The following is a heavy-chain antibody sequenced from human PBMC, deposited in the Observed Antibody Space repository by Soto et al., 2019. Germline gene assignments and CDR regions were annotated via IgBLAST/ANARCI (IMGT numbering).Heavy chain of an antibody. Sequence: PSETLSLTCTVSGDSISSGGYYWSWIRQHPGKGLEWIGYIFYTGTTYYNPSLKSRVSISVDTSKNQFSLKLTSVTAADTAVYYCARSVFPWGQGTLVTVSS. CDR1: GDSISSGGYY. V-gene: IGHV4-31*03. CDR3: ARSVFP. J-gene: IGHJ5*02. CDR2: IFYTGTT.